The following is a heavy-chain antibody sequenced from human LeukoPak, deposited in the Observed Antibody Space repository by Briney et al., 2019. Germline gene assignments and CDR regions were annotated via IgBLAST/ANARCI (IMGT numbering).Heavy chain of an antibody. V-gene: IGHV1-69*01. Sequence: SVKVSCKASGGTFSSYAISWVRQAPGQGLEWMGGIIPIFGTANYAQKFQGRVTITADESTSTAYMELSSLRSEDTAVYYCARDLTMVRGVIRRGAFDIWGQGTMVTVSS. CDR2: IIPIFGTA. J-gene: IGHJ3*02. CDR3: ARDLTMVRGVIRRGAFDI. D-gene: IGHD3-10*01. CDR1: GGTFSSYA.